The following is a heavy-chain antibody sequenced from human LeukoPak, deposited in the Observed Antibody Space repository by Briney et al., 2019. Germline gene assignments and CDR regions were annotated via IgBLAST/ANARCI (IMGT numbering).Heavy chain of an antibody. D-gene: IGHD3-3*01. CDR3: ARDPYDFWSGPDPDY. J-gene: IGHJ4*02. V-gene: IGHV1-2*02. CDR1: GYTFTGYY. CDR2: INPNSGGT. Sequence: ASVKVSCKASGYTFTGYYKHWVRQAPGQGLEWMGWINPNSGGTNYAQKFQGRVTMTRDTSISTAYMELSRLRSDDTAVYYCARDPYDFWSGPDPDYWGQGTLVTVSS.